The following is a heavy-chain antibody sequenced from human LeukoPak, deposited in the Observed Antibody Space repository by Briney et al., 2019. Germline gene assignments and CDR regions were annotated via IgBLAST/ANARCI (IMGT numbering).Heavy chain of an antibody. CDR1: GGTFSSYA. V-gene: IGHV1-69*04. J-gene: IGHJ4*02. CDR2: IIPILGIA. Sequence: ASVKVSCKASGGTFSSYAISWVRQAPGQGLEWMGRIIPILGIANYAQKFQSRVTITADKSTSTAYMELSSLRSEDTAVYYCARGTHNSGVVFDYFEYWGQGTLVTVSS. D-gene: IGHD3-3*01. CDR3: ARGTHNSGVVFDYFEY.